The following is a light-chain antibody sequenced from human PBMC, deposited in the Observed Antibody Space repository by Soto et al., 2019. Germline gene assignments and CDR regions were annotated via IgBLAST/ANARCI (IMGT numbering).Light chain of an antibody. J-gene: IGLJ2*01. CDR3: QSYDSSLSGLVV. CDR1: SSNIGAGYD. Sequence: QYALTQPPSVSGAPGQRVTISCTGSSSNIGAGYDVHWYQQLPGTAPKLLIYGNSNRPSGVPDRFSGSKSGTSASLAITGLQAEDEADYYCQSYDSSLSGLVVFGGGTQLTVL. V-gene: IGLV1-40*01. CDR2: GNS.